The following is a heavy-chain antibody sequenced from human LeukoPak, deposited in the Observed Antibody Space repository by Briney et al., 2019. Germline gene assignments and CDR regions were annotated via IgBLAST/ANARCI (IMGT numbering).Heavy chain of an antibody. CDR3: AKERGDYGDFGRAFDI. Sequence: PGGSLRLSCAVSRFTFSSYAKSWVRQGPGKGLEWVSAISGSGGSTYYADSVKGRFTISRDNSKNTLSLQVNSLRAEDTALYYCAKERGDYGDFGRAFDIWGQGTMVTVSS. CDR2: ISGSGGST. J-gene: IGHJ3*02. CDR1: RFTFSSYA. D-gene: IGHD4-17*01. V-gene: IGHV3-23*01.